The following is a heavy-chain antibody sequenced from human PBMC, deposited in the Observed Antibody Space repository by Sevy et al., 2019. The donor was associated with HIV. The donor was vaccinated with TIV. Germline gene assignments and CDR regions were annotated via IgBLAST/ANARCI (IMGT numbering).Heavy chain of an antibody. D-gene: IGHD3-22*01. Sequence: GGSLRLSCAATGFTFSNYAMHWVRQAPGKGMEWVAIIWSDGAYQYHGDSVKGRFTISLDNTKKTLYLQMNNVRVEDTAVYYCASGGYYYDNAAYYALDSWGQGTLVTVSS. J-gene: IGHJ4*02. CDR2: IWSDGAYQ. V-gene: IGHV3-33*01. CDR3: ASGGYYYDNAAYYALDS. CDR1: GFTFSNYA.